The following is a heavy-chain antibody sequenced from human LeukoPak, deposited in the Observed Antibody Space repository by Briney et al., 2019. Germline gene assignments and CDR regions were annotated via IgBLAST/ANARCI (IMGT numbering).Heavy chain of an antibody. CDR1: GGSISSSSYY. J-gene: IGHJ4*02. D-gene: IGHD6-13*01. CDR3: ARQGSSSGTGYFDY. CDR2: IYYSGST. V-gene: IGHV4-39*01. Sequence: SETLSLTCTVSGGSISSSSYYWGWIRQPPGKGLEWIGSIYYSGSTYYNPFLKSRVTISVDTSKNQFSLKLSSVTAADTAVYYCARQGSSSGTGYFDYWGQGTLVTVSS.